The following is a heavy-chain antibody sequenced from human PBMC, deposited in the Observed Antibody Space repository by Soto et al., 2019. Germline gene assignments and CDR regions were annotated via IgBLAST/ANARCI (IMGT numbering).Heavy chain of an antibody. CDR2: ITSDGGTT. V-gene: IGHV3-64*02. CDR1: GFTFSNYA. Sequence: GGSLRLSCAASGFTFSNYAMHWVRQAPGKGLEYVSAITSDGGTTYYADSVEGRFTISRDNSKNTLYLQMGRLRAEDMAMYYCARDANGAADYWGQGTLVTVSS. CDR3: ARDANGAADY. J-gene: IGHJ4*02. D-gene: IGHD2-8*01.